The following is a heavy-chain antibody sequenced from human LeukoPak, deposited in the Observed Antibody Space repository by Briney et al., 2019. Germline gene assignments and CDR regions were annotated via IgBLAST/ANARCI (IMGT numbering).Heavy chain of an antibody. CDR3: ARHPRITMVRGVPPYFDY. J-gene: IGHJ4*02. CDR2: INHSGST. D-gene: IGHD3-10*01. CDR1: GGSFSGYY. Sequence: SETLSLTCAVYGGSFSGYYWSWIRQPPGKGLEWIGEINHSGSTNYNPSLKSRVTISVDTSKNQFSLKLSSVTAADTAVYYCARHPRITMVRGVPPYFDYWGQGTLVTVSS. V-gene: IGHV4-34*01.